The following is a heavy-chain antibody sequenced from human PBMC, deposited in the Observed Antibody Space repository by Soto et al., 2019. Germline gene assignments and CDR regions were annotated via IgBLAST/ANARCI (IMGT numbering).Heavy chain of an antibody. V-gene: IGHV2-70*17. CDR1: GFSLSTSGMC. Sequence: SGPTLVNPTQTLTLTCTFSGFSLSTSGMCVSWIRQPPGKALEWLARIDWDDDKFYSTSLKTRLTISKDTSKDQVVLTMTNMDPVDTATYYCARILTRGSGSQPFDYWGQGALVTVSS. J-gene: IGHJ4*02. CDR3: ARILTRGSGSQPFDY. CDR2: IDWDDDK. D-gene: IGHD3-10*01.